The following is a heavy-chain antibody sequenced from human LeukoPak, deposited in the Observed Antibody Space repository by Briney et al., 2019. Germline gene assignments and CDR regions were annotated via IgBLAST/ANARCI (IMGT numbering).Heavy chain of an antibody. CDR3: AKEDPGDYALDY. D-gene: IGHD4-17*01. CDR1: GFTFSTYV. J-gene: IGHJ4*02. Sequence: GGSLRLSCAASGFTFSTYVMSWVRQAPGKGLEWVSAMSGSGDTIHYADSVKGRFTMSRDNSKNTLYLQMNSLRAEDTAVYYCAKEDPGDYALDYWGQGTLVTVSS. V-gene: IGHV3-23*01. CDR2: MSGSGDTI.